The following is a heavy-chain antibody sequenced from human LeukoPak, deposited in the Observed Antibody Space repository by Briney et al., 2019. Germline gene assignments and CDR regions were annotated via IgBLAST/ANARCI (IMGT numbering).Heavy chain of an antibody. J-gene: IGHJ6*02. CDR3: ASSEVLTGYYDYYYYGMDV. CDR1: GGSISSGGYY. CDR2: IYYSGST. D-gene: IGHD3-9*01. Sequence: SETLSLTCTVSGGSISSGGYYWSWIRQHPGKGLEWIGYIYYSGSTYYNPSLKSRVTISVDTSKNQFSLKLSSVTAADTAVYYCASSEVLTGYYDYYYYGMDVWGQGTTVTVSS. V-gene: IGHV4-31*03.